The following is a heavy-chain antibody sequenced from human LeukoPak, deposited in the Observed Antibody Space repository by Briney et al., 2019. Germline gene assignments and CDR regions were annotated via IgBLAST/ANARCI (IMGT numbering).Heavy chain of an antibody. CDR1: GGSISSGDYY. D-gene: IGHD3-3*01. J-gene: IGHJ4*02. Sequence: SETLSLTCTVSGGSISSGDYYWSWIRQPPGKGLEWIGYIYYSGSTYYNPSLESRVTISVDTSKNQFSLKLSSVTAADTAVYYCARVKFWSGYYPVFDYWGQGTLVTVSS. V-gene: IGHV4-30-4*01. CDR2: IYYSGST. CDR3: ARVKFWSGYYPVFDY.